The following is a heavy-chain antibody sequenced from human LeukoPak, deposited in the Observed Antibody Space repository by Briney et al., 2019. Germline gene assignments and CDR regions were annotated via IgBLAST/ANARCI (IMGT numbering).Heavy chain of an antibody. V-gene: IGHV1-18*01. CDR1: GYKFINYG. CDR2: ISAYNGNT. Sequence: ASVKVSCKASGYKFINYGISWVRQAPGQGLEWMGWISAYNGNTNYAQKLQGRVTMTTDTSTSTAYMELRSLRSDDTAVYYCAREAVRDGYNIDYWGQGTLVTVSS. J-gene: IGHJ4*02. D-gene: IGHD5-24*01. CDR3: AREAVRDGYNIDY.